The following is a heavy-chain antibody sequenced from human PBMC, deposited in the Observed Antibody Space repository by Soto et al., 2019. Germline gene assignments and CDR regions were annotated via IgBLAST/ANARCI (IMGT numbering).Heavy chain of an antibody. Sequence: QVQLQQWGAGLLKPSETLSLTCAVYGGFVSSGSYYWSWIRQPPGKGLEWIGEMSHSGGTHFNPFLKSRVTISVDTSKNQFSLNIYSVTAADTALYYCARVERGTVTTVGDAFDIWGPGTMVTVSS. J-gene: IGHJ3*02. CDR2: MSHSGGT. D-gene: IGHD1-1*01. V-gene: IGHV4-34*01. CDR3: ARVERGTVTTVGDAFDI. CDR1: GGFVSSGSYY.